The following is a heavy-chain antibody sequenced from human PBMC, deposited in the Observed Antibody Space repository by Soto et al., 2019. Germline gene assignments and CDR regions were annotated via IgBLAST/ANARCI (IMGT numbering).Heavy chain of an antibody. V-gene: IGHV5-51*01. CDR1: GYSFTTYW. J-gene: IGHJ6*03. CDR3: ARLTNFYYMDV. Sequence: GESLKISCQGSGYSFTTYWLAWVRQTPAKGLEWMGIIYPGDSHTKYNPSFQGQVTISADTSISTAYLQRSSLKASDTAMYYCARLTNFYYMDVWGKGSTVTVSS. CDR2: IYPGDSHT.